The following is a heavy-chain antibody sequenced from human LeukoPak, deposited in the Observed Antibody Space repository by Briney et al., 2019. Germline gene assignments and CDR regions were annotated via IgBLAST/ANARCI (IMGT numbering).Heavy chain of an antibody. D-gene: IGHD6-19*01. J-gene: IGHJ6*02. CDR3: ARDGDVNIAVAGTTFWYYGMDV. CDR2: ISAYNGNT. CDR1: GYTFTSYG. Sequence: ASVKVSCKASGYTFTSYGISWVRQAPGQGLEWMGWISAYNGNTNYAQKLQGRVTMTTDTSTSTAYMELRSLRSDDTAVYYCARDGDVNIAVAGTTFWYYGMDVWGQGTTVTVSS. V-gene: IGHV1-18*01.